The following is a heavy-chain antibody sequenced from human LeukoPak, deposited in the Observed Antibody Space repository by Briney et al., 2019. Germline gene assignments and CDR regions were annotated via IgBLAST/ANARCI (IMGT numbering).Heavy chain of an antibody. D-gene: IGHD4-23*01. CDR3: ARGMTTVVTPIVAFDI. Sequence: ASVKVSCKASGGTFSSYAISWVRQAPGQGLAWMGWISAYNGNTNYAQKLQGRVTMTTDTSTSAAYMELRSLRSDDTAVYYCARGMTTVVTPIVAFDIWGQGTMVTVSS. J-gene: IGHJ3*02. CDR2: ISAYNGNT. V-gene: IGHV1-18*01. CDR1: GGTFSSYA.